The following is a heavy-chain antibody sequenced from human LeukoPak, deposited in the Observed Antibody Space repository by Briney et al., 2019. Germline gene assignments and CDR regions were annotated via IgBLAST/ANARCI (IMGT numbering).Heavy chain of an antibody. CDR3: VKAIPAAWGAFDI. D-gene: IGHD6-25*01. CDR1: GFTFSNYA. V-gene: IGHV3-64D*09. CDR2: IGTDGGGT. J-gene: IGHJ3*02. Sequence: GGSLRLSCSASGFTFSNYAIHWVRQAPGKGLEYVSAIGTDGGGTYYADSVKGRFTISRDNSKNTLYLQMSSLRAEDTAVYYCVKAIPAAWGAFDIWGQGAMVIVSS.